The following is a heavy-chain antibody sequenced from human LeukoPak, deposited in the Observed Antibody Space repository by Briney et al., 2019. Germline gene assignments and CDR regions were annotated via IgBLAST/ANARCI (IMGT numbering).Heavy chain of an antibody. CDR1: GFTFRSYD. Sequence: GGSLRLSCAASGFTFRSYDIHWVRQAPGKGLEWVSVVSHDGNNQYYADSVKGRFTISRDNSRNRLYLQINSLRAEDTAVYYCAKGFPPAGHCSGGSCYSTAFDIWGQGTMVTVSP. CDR2: VSHDGNNQ. J-gene: IGHJ3*02. V-gene: IGHV3-30*18. CDR3: AKGFPPAGHCSGGSCYSTAFDI. D-gene: IGHD2-15*01.